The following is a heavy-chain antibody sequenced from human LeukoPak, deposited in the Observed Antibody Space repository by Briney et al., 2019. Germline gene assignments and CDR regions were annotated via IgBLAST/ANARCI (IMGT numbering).Heavy chain of an antibody. CDR1: GYTLTELS. V-gene: IGHV1-24*01. J-gene: IGHJ4*02. CDR3: ATALPLAGGGDTTFDY. D-gene: IGHD2-21*02. Sequence: ASVKVSCKVSGYTLTELSMHWVRQAPGKGLEWMGGFDPEDGETIYAQKFQGRVTMTEDTSTDTAYMELSSLRSEDTAVYYCATALPLAGGGDTTFDYWGQGTLVTVSS. CDR2: FDPEDGET.